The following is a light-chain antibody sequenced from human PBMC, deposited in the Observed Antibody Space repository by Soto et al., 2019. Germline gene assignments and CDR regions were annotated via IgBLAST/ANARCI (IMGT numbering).Light chain of an antibody. CDR3: QTWGTGIRV. CDR2: LNSDGSH. CDR1: SGHSSYA. V-gene: IGLV4-69*01. J-gene: IGLJ2*01. Sequence: QPVLTQSPSASASLGASVTLTCTLSSGHSSYAIAWLQQQPEKGPRYLMKLNSDGSHNKGDGIPDRFSGSSSGAERYLTISSLQSEDEADYYCQTWGTGIRVFGGGTKVTVL.